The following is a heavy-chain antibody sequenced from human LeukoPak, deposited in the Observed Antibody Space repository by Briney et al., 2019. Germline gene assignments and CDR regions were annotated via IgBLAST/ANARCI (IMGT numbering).Heavy chain of an antibody. J-gene: IGHJ4*02. D-gene: IGHD2-21*02. CDR1: GFTVSSSY. CDR2: IYSGGTT. Sequence: GGSLRLSCAASGFTVSSSYMTWVRQAPGKRLEWVSVIYSGGTTFYADSVKGRFTLSRDNSKNTFYLQMNSLRVEDTAVYYCARPTVKGNWGQGTLVTVSS. CDR3: ARPTVKGN. V-gene: IGHV3-53*01.